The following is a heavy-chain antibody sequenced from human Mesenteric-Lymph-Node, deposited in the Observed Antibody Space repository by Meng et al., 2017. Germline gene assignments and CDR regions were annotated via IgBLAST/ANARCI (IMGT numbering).Heavy chain of an antibody. V-gene: IGHV3-7*01. D-gene: IGHD1-14*01. CDR1: AFTFSSYW. J-gene: IGHJ4*02. Sequence: GESLKISCAASAFTFSSYWFSWVRQAPGKGLEWVASIRQDGNEKYYVDSVKGRFTISRDNAKNSLYLQMNSLRAEDTAVYYCARYGNLGYWGQGTTVTVSS. CDR2: IRQDGNEK. CDR3: ARYGNLGY.